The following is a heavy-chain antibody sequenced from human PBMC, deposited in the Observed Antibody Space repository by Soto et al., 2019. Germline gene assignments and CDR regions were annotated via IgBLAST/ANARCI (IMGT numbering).Heavy chain of an antibody. J-gene: IGHJ6*02. D-gene: IGHD2-2*01. CDR1: GGTFSNYA. Sequence: QVQLVKSGAEVRKPGSSVTVSCKASGGTFSNYAISWVRQAPGQGLEWMGGIIPIVGTGSYAQKFQGRVTITEDEPTTTAYMELSSLRFEDTAVYYCARVVILVPTASTHYYYHMEVWCPGNTVTVSS. CDR2: IIPIVGTG. CDR3: ARVVILVPTASTHYYYHMEV. V-gene: IGHV1-69*01.